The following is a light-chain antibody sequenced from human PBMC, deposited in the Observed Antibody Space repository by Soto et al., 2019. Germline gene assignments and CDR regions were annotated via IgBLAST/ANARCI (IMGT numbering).Light chain of an antibody. V-gene: IGKV3-15*01. CDR1: LGISIN. CDR2: GAS. J-gene: IGKJ1*01. CDR3: QQYNKWPQT. Sequence: EIVMTQSPATLSVSPGERVTLSCRASLGISINLAWYQQRPGQAPRLLIYGASTRATRVPTRFSGSGSGTEFTLTISSLQSEDLAVYHCQQYNKWPQTFGQGTKVETK.